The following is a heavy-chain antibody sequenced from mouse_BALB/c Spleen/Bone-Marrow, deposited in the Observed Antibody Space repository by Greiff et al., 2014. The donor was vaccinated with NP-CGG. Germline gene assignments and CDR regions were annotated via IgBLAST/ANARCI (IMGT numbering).Heavy chain of an antibody. V-gene: IGHV1S132*01. CDR1: GYTFTNYW. CDR2: IFPGIGTT. D-gene: IGHD2-1*01. Sequence: QVTLKECGAELVKPGASVKLSCKTSGYTFTNYWIQWVKQRPGQGLGWIGEIFPGIGTTYYNEKFKGKATLTIDTSSSTAYMQLSSLTSEDSAVYFCGRGGNYGYWGQGTTLTVSS. J-gene: IGHJ2*01. CDR3: GRGGNYGY.